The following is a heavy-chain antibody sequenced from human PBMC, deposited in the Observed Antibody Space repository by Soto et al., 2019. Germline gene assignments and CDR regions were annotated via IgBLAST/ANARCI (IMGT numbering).Heavy chain of an antibody. V-gene: IGHV4-59*01. Sequence: SETLSFTCTVSGGSISSYYWSWIRQPPGKGLEWIGYIYYSGSTNYNPSLKSRVTISVDTSKNQFSLKLSSVTAADTAVYYCARGIGQWRNLYFDYWGQGTLVTVSS. J-gene: IGHJ4*02. CDR1: GGSISSYY. CDR3: ARGIGQWRNLYFDY. CDR2: IYYSGST. D-gene: IGHD6-19*01.